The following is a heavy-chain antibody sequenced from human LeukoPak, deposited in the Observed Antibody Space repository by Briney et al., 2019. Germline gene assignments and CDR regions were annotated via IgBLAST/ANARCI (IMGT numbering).Heavy chain of an antibody. Sequence: GGSLRLSCAASGFTFSSYSMNWVRQAPGKGLEWISYIISSSNTIYYADSVKGRFTISRDNAKNSLYLQMNSLRAEDTAVYYCARDRNYDFWSAQSAGDGMDVWGQGTTVTVSS. CDR1: GFTFSSYS. V-gene: IGHV3-48*01. J-gene: IGHJ6*02. CDR3: ARDRNYDFWSAQSAGDGMDV. CDR2: IISSSNTI. D-gene: IGHD3-3*01.